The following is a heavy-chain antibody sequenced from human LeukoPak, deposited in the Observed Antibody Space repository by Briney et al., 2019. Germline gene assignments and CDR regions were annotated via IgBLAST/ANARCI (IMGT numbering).Heavy chain of an antibody. Sequence: GGSLRLSCAASGFTFSSYWMHWVRQAPGKGLVWVSHINTDGGSTTYGHPAKGRFTTSRDNAKNTLYLQMNSLRVEDTAVYYCARGTATTAGIDYWGQGTLVTVSS. CDR2: INTDGGST. CDR3: ARGTATTAGIDY. CDR1: GFTFSSYW. D-gene: IGHD6-13*01. V-gene: IGHV3-74*01. J-gene: IGHJ4*02.